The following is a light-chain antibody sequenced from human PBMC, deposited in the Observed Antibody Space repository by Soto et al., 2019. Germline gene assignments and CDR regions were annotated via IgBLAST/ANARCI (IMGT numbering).Light chain of an antibody. CDR3: QQYYSYPDMYT. V-gene: IGKV1-8*01. J-gene: IGKJ2*01. Sequence: AIRMTQSPSSFSASTGDRVTITCRASQGISSYLAWYQQKPGKAPKLLIYAASTLQSGVPSRFSGSGSGTDFTHTISCLQSEDFATYYCQQYYSYPDMYTFGQGTKLEIK. CDR2: AAS. CDR1: QGISSY.